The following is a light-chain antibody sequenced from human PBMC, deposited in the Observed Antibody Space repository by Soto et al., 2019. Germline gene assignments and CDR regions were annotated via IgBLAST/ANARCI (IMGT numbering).Light chain of an antibody. Sequence: QSVLTQPPSVSGAPGQTVTIYCTGSGSNIGAGYDVHWYQHVPGTAPRLLIFGNRNRPSGVPNRFSGSKSGPSASLAITGLQAEAEADYYCQSYENSLSGSGVFGTGTKVTVL. CDR2: GNR. CDR1: GSNIGAGYD. CDR3: QSYENSLSGSGV. J-gene: IGLJ1*01. V-gene: IGLV1-40*01.